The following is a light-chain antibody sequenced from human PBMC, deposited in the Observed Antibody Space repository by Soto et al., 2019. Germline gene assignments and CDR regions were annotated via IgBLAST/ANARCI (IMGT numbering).Light chain of an antibody. Sequence: DIQMTQSPSSLPASVGDRVTITCRASQGIRNDLGWYQQKPGKAPKRLIYAASSLHSGVPSRFSGSGSRTEVTLTFSSLQPEDFATYCCLQYDTYPLTFGGGTKVEIK. J-gene: IGKJ4*01. CDR3: LQYDTYPLT. V-gene: IGKV1-17*01. CDR2: AAS. CDR1: QGIRND.